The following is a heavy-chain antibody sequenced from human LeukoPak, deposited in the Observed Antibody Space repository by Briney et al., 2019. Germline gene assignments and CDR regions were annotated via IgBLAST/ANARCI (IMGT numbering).Heavy chain of an antibody. J-gene: IGHJ1*01. V-gene: IGHV3-15*01. D-gene: IGHD6-13*01. CDR3: SSLRGSSSQYFQH. CDR1: GFSVINAW. Sequence: GGSLRLSCAASGFSVINAWMSWVRQAPGKGLEWVGRITSKIDGGTTDYAATVKGRFTISRDDSKDTLYLQMDSLQTEDTAVYYCSSLRGSSSQYFQHWGQGTLASVSS. CDR2: ITSKIDGGTT.